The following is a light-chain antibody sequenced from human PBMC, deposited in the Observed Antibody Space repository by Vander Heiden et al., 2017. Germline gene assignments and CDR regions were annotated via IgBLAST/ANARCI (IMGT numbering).Light chain of an antibody. CDR1: QSLLHSNGYNY. V-gene: IGKV2-28*01. J-gene: IGKJ1*01. CDR2: LGS. Sequence: IVMTQSPSSFPVTPGAPASISCRSSQSLLHSNGYNYLDWYLQKPGQSPQLLIYLGSNRASGVPDRFSGSGSGTDFTLKISRVEAEDVGVYYCMQALKTPQTFGQGTKVEIK. CDR3: MQALKTPQT.